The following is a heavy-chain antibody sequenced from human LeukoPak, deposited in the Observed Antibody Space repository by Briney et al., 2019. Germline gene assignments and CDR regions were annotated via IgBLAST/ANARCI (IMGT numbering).Heavy chain of an antibody. CDR2: INPSGGST. V-gene: IGHV1-46*01. CDR1: GYTFTSYY. D-gene: IGHD3-22*01. J-gene: IGHJ6*02. Sequence: GASVKVSCKASGYTFTSYYMHWVRQAPGQGLEWMGIINPSGGSTSYAQKFQGRVTMTRDTSTSTVYMELSSLRSEDTAVYYCARGGYYDSSGYEGPNYYYGMDVWGQGTTVTVSS. CDR3: ARGGYYDSSGYEGPNYYYGMDV.